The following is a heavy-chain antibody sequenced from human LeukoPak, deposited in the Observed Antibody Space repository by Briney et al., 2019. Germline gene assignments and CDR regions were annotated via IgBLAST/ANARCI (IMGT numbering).Heavy chain of an antibody. V-gene: IGHV3-48*03. Sequence: PGGSLRLSCAASGFTFNSYDMNWVRKAPGKGLEWVSYISSGGGKIHYADSVQGRFTISRDNAKNSLSLQMDSLRAEDTAVYYCARAFRTSGSGYTFDYWGQGTLVTVSS. CDR3: ARAFRTSGSGYTFDY. CDR1: GFTFNSYD. D-gene: IGHD3-10*01. J-gene: IGHJ4*02. CDR2: ISSGGGKI.